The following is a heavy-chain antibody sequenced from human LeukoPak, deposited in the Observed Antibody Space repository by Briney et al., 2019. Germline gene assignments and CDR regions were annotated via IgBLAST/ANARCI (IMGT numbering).Heavy chain of an antibody. J-gene: IGHJ4*02. D-gene: IGHD3-10*01. V-gene: IGHV3-21*01. CDR3: LRDVEGSGDYGFDY. Sequence: GGSLRLSCAASGFTFSSYSMSWVRRAPGKGLEWVSSISTSSTHLLYADSAKGRFTISRDNAKNLLFLQLNSLRAEDTAVYFCLRDVEGSGDYGFDYWGQGALVTVSS. CDR2: ISTSSTHL. CDR1: GFTFSSYS.